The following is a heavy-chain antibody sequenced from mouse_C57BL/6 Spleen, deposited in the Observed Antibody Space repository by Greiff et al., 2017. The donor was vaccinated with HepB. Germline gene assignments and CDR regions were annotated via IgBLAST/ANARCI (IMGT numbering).Heavy chain of an antibody. Sequence: VQLQQSGPELVKPGASVKISCKASGYAFSSSWMNWVKQKPGKGLEWIGRIYPGDGDTNYNGKFKGKATLTADKSSSTAYMQLSSLTSEDSAVYFCARCDYGFDYWGQGTTLTVSS. CDR2: IYPGDGDT. D-gene: IGHD2-4*01. J-gene: IGHJ2*01. CDR1: GYAFSSSW. V-gene: IGHV1-82*01. CDR3: ARCDYGFDY.